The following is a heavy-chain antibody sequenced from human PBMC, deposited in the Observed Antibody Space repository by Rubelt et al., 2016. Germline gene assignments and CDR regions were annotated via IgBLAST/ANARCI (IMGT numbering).Heavy chain of an antibody. CDR1: GGSISSSSYY. CDR3: PRGFSNNKDWFDP. Sequence: QLQLQESGPGLVKPSETLSLTCTVSGGSISSSSYYWAWIRQPPGKGLEWIGSIYYSGNTYYNPSLKCRVTITVETSKNNLSRKLTAVSAADTAVYYCPRGFSNNKDWFDPWGQGTLVTVS. D-gene: IGHD6-13*01. V-gene: IGHV4-39*07. J-gene: IGHJ5*02. CDR2: IYYSGNT.